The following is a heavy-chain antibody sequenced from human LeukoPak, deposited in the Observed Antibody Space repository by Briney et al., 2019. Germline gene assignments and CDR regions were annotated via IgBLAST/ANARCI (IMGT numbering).Heavy chain of an antibody. Sequence: SETLSLTCTVSGGAISSGSYYWSWVRQPAGKGLEWIGRIYTSGSTNYNPSLKSRVTMSVDTSKNQFSLKLSSVTAADTAVYYCARDRGGNSDYYYYMDVWGKGTTVTLSS. CDR2: IYTSGST. D-gene: IGHD4-23*01. CDR3: ARDRGGNSDYYYYMDV. J-gene: IGHJ6*03. CDR1: GGAISSGSYY. V-gene: IGHV4-61*02.